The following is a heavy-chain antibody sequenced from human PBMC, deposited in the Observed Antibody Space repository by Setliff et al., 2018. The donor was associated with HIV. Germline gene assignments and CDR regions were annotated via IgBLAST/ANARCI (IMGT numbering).Heavy chain of an antibody. V-gene: IGHV4-4*07. CDR3: ARDLYYGSGSYRDYYYYMDV. CDR2: IYTSGST. J-gene: IGHJ6*03. Sequence: SETLSLTCTVSGGSISSYYWSWIRQPAGKGLEWIGRIYTSGSTNYNPSLKSRVTMSVDTSKTQFSLNLTSVTAADTAMYYCARDLYYGSGSYRDYYYYMDVWGKGTTVTVSS. D-gene: IGHD3-10*01. CDR1: GGSISSYY.